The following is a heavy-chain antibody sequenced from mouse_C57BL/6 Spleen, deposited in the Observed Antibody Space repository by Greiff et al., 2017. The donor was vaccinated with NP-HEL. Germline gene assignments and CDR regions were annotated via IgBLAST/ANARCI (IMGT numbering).Heavy chain of an antibody. J-gene: IGHJ4*01. CDR1: GYAFSSSW. Sequence: QVQLQQSGPELVKPGASVKLSCKASGYAFSSSWMNWVKQRPGKGLEWIGRIYPGDGDTNYNGKFKGKATLTADKASSTAYMQLSSLTSEDSAVYYYARWTGAMGYWGQGTTVTVSS. CDR3: ARWTGAMGY. CDR2: IYPGDGDT. V-gene: IGHV1-82*01.